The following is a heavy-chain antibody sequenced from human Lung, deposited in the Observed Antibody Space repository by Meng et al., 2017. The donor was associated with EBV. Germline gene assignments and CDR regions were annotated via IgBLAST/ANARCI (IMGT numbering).Heavy chain of an antibody. CDR3: AREYSSSSGLPGP. D-gene: IGHD6-6*01. J-gene: IGHJ5*02. V-gene: IGHV4-4*02. CDR1: VYYISSSTW. Sequence: SGPGPGRPCRPLSRTCPASVYYISSSTWWSWVREPPGKGLEWIGEIYHSGSTNYNPSLKSRVTISVDKSKNQFSLKLSSVTAADTAVYYCAREYSSSSGLPGPWGQGTLVTVSS. CDR2: IYHSGST.